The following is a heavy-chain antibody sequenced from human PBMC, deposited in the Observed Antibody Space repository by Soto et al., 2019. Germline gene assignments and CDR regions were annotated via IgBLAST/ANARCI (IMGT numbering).Heavy chain of an antibody. CDR1: GFTVSSRF. V-gene: IGHV3-66*01. J-gene: IGHJ3*02. D-gene: IGHD3-16*01. CDR3: ARDILLKAYADNEDLHNI. Sequence: GGSLRLSCAATGFTVSSRFMSWVRQAPGKGLEWMSVIYSDGSTYYADSVRGRFIISRDSSKNTLYLQMNSLRAEDTAVYYCARDILLKAYADNEDLHNISGQGTTVP. CDR2: IYSDGST.